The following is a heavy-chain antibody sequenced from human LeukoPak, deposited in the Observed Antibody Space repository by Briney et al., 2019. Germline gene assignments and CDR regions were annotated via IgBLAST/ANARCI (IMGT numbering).Heavy chain of an antibody. Sequence: LSLTCAVYGGSFSGYYWSWIRQAPGKGLEWVSYISSSGSTIYYADSVKGRFTISRDNAKNSLYLQMNSLRAEDTAVYYCATRSSSGYYYYYGMDVWGQGTTVTVSS. J-gene: IGHJ6*02. CDR3: ATRSSSGYYYYYGMDV. CDR1: GGSFSGYY. V-gene: IGHV3-11*01. D-gene: IGHD6-6*01. CDR2: ISSSGSTI.